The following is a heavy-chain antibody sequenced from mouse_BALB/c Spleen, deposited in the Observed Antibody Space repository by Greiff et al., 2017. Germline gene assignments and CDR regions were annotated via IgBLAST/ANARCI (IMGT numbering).Heavy chain of an antibody. D-gene: IGHD2-10*02. CDR1: GFTFSDFY. V-gene: IGHV7-1*02. J-gene: IGHJ2*01. CDR3: ARARAYGNYYFDY. Sequence: EVHLVESGGGLVQPGGSLRLSCATSGFTFSDFYMEWVRQPPGKRLEWIAASRNKANDYTTEYSASVKGRFIVSRDTSQSILYLQMNALRAEDSATYYCARARAYGNYYFDYWGQGTTLTVSS. CDR2: SRNKANDYTT.